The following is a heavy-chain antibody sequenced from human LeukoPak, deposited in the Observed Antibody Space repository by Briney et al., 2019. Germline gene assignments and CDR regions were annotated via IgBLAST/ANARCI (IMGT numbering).Heavy chain of an antibody. CDR1: GFTFSSYA. Sequence: GGSLRLSCAASGFTFSSYAMSWVRQAPGKGLEWVSAISGSGGSTYYADSVKGRFTISRDNSKNTLYLQMNSLRTEDTAVYYCARRYCSSTSCLFDYWGQGTRVAVSS. V-gene: IGHV3-23*01. D-gene: IGHD2-2*01. CDR3: ARRYCSSTSCLFDY. J-gene: IGHJ4*02. CDR2: ISGSGGST.